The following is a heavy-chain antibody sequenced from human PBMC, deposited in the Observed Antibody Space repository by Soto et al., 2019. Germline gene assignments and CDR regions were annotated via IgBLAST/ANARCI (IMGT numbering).Heavy chain of an antibody. D-gene: IGHD6-13*01. CDR3: ARGRAIAAAGTRTYYYGMDV. V-gene: IGHV6-1*01. Sequence: SQTLSLTCAISGDSVSSNRAACNWIRQSPSRGPEWLGRTYYRSKWYNDYAVSVKSRITINPDTSKNQFSLQLNSVTPEDTAVYYCARGRAIAAAGTRTYYYGMDVWGPGTTVTVS. CDR2: TYYRSKWYN. J-gene: IGHJ6*02. CDR1: GDSVSSNRAA.